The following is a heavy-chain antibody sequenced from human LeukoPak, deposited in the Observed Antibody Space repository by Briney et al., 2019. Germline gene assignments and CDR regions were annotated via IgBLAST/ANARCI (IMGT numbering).Heavy chain of an antibody. CDR2: ISYDGSNK. V-gene: IGHV3-30-3*01. D-gene: IGHD3-10*01. J-gene: IGHJ4*02. CDR3: ARSSSGTYHY. Sequence: TGGSLRLSCAASGFTFSSYAMHWVRQAPGKGLEWVAVISYDGSNKYYADSVKGRFTISRDNSKNTLYLQMNSLRAEDTAVYYCARSSSGTYHYWGQGTLVTVSS. CDR1: GFTFSSYA.